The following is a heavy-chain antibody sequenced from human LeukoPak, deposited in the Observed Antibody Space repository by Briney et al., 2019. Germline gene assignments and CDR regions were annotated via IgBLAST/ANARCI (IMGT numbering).Heavy chain of an antibody. D-gene: IGHD1-26*01. V-gene: IGHV4-4*07. J-gene: IGHJ4*02. CDR2: IYTSGST. Sequence: SETLSLTCTVSGGSISSYNWSWIRQPAGKGLEWIGRIYTSGSTNYNPSLKSRVTISVDTSKNQFSLKLSSVTAADTAVYYCARDVGRGSYYFGQSDYFDYWGQGTLVTVSS. CDR1: GGSISSYN. CDR3: ARDVGRGSYYFGQSDYFDY.